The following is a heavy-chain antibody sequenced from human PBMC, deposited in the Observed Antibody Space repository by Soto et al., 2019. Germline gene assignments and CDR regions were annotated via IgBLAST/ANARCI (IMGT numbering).Heavy chain of an antibody. V-gene: IGHV4-31*03. CDR2: IYYSGIT. D-gene: IGHD2-15*01. CDR1: GGSISSDNYY. Sequence: QVQLQESGPGLVKPSQTLSLPCIVSGGSISSDNYYWSWIRQLPGKGLEWIGYIYYSGITYYNPSLRSRVTISVDTSKNQFFLRLSSVTAADTAVYYCARHVGRGPQGPLYDYYGMDVWGQGTTVTVSS. J-gene: IGHJ6*02. CDR3: ARHVGRGPQGPLYDYYGMDV.